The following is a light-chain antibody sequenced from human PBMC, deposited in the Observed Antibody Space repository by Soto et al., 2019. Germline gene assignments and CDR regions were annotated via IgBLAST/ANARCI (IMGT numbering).Light chain of an antibody. CDR2: AAS. CDR1: QSISSY. J-gene: IGKJ1*01. CDR3: QQSYSTPPEWT. Sequence: DIQMTQSPSSLLASVGDRVTITSRASQSISSYLSWYQQKPGQAPQLLIYAASSLQSAVPSRFSGSGSWTDLTLTISSLQPEDFATYYCQQSYSTPPEWTFGQGTKVDIK. V-gene: IGKV1-39*01.